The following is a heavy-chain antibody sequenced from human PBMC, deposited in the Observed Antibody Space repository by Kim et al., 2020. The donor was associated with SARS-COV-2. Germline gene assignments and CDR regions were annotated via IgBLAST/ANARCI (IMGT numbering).Heavy chain of an antibody. Sequence: GESLMISCKGSGYSFTSYWISWVRQMPGKGLEWMGRIDPSDSYTNYSPSFQGLVTISADKSISTAYLQWSSLKASDTAMYYCATLVVVATNYYGMGVWGKGTTVTV. J-gene: IGHJ6*04. CDR3: ATLVVVATNYYGMGV. V-gene: IGHV5-10-1*01. CDR1: GYSFTSYW. D-gene: IGHD2-15*01. CDR2: IDPSDSYT.